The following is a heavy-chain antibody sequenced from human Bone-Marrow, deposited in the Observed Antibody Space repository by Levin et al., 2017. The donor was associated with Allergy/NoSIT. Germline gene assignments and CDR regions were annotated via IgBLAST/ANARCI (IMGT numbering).Heavy chain of an antibody. J-gene: IGHJ5*02. V-gene: IGHV4-31*02. Sequence: SQTLSLTCAVSGDSISRADYYWNWIRQLPGKGLEWIGYIYYNGGTYYNPSLKSRLTFSVDMSKNQFSLKLSSVTAADTAMYYCARSRTCSGGTCYSVVGWLDPWGQGMPVTVSS. D-gene: IGHD2-15*01. CDR1: GDSISRADYY. CDR2: IYYNGGT. CDR3: ARSRTCSGGTCYSVVGWLDP.